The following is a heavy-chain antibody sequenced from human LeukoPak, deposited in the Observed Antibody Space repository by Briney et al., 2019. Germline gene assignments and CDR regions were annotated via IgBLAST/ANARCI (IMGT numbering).Heavy chain of an antibody. V-gene: IGHV4-34*01. J-gene: IGHJ4*02. CDR3: ARHQYYYGSGSYPHLLFDY. CDR1: GFTFISYG. CDR2: INHSGST. D-gene: IGHD3-10*01. Sequence: GTLRLSCAASGFTFISYGMSWVRQPPGKGLEWIGEINHSGSTNYNPSLKSRVTISVDTSKNQFSLKLSSVTAADTAVYYCARHQYYYGSGSYPHLLFDYWGQGTLVTVSS.